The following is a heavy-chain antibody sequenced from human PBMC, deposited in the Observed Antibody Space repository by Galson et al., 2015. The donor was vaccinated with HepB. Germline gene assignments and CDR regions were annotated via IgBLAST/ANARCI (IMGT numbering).Heavy chain of an antibody. CDR1: GFTFRTFG. J-gene: IGHJ4*02. CDR3: AKDFESRANYGDSFGT. CDR2: ISYDRSNK. D-gene: IGHD4-17*01. Sequence: SLRLSCAASGFTFRTFGMHWVRQAPGKGLEWVAVISYDRSNKFYADYVKGRFTISRDNSKNTLFLQMNSLRSEDTAIYYCAKDFESRANYGDSFGTWGQGTLVTVSS. V-gene: IGHV3-30*18.